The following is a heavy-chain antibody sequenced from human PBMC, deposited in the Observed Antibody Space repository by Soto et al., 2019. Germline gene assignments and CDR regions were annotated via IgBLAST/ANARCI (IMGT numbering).Heavy chain of an antibody. CDR1: RGSISSSSYE. V-gene: IGHV4-39*01. CDR2: ICYSGST. J-gene: IGHJ5*02. Sequence: ATLSLTFTVSRGSISSSSYEWGWILQPPGKGLEWIGSICYSGSTYYNPSLKSRVTISVDTSKNQFSLKLSSVTAADTAVYYCARGNYDFWSGAYNWFDPWGQRTLVTVSS. CDR3: ARGNYDFWSGAYNWFDP. D-gene: IGHD3-3*01.